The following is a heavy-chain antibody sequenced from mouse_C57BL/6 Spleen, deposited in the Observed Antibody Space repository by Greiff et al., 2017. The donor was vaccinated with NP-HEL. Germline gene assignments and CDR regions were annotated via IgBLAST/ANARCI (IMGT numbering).Heavy chain of an antibody. CDR3: ARGVTTTGRGFDY. CDR2: IDPSDSYT. V-gene: IGHV1-69*01. J-gene: IGHJ2*01. Sequence: QVQLQQPGAELVMPGASVKLSCKASGYTFTSYWMHWVKQRPGQGLEWIGEIDPSDSYTNYNQKFKGKSTLTVDKSSSTAYMQLSSLPSEDSAVYYCARGVTTTGRGFDYWGQGTTLTVSS. CDR1: GYTFTSYW. D-gene: IGHD2-2*01.